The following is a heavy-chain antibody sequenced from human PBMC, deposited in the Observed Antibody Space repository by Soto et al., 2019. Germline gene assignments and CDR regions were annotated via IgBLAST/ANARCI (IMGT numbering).Heavy chain of an antibody. CDR1: GYTFTIYA. CDR2: INPSGGNT. V-gene: IGHV1-46*01. D-gene: IGHD5-12*01. J-gene: IGHJ4*02. Sequence: ASVKVSCKASGYTFTIYAIHWVRQAPGQGLEWMGIINPSGGNTTYAQKFQGRVTMTSDTSTNTVYMELSSLRSEDTAVYYCARDQGYNDYGGVDYWGQGTLVTVSS. CDR3: ARDQGYNDYGGVDY.